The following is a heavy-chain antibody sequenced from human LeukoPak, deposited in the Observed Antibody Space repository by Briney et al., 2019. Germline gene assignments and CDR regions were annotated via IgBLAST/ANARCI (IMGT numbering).Heavy chain of an antibody. CDR2: IPQIGNI. D-gene: IGHD3-22*01. Sequence: KASETLSLTCTVSGDSISSGGYSWSWIRQPPGKGLEGIAYIYHIGYIPQIGNIYQNPSLKSRVTISLDTSRNQFSLKLSSVTAADTAVYSCARSPLAFYDSSGSPRVWFDPWGQGTLVTVSS. J-gene: IGHJ5*02. V-gene: IGHV4-30-2*01. CDR3: ARSPLAFYDSSGSPRVWFDP. CDR1: GDSISSGGYS.